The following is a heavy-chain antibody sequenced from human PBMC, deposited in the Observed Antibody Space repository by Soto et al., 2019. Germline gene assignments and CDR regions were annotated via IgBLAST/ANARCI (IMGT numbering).Heavy chain of an antibody. D-gene: IGHD3-10*01. CDR1: GGTFSSYA. CDR2: IIPIFGTA. Sequence: SVKVSCKASGGTFSSYAISWVRQAPGQGLEWMGGIIPIFGTANYAQKFQGRVTITADESTSTAYMELSSLRSEDAAVYYCARKTWFGELLSWFDPWGQGTLVTVSS. J-gene: IGHJ5*02. V-gene: IGHV1-69*13. CDR3: ARKTWFGELLSWFDP.